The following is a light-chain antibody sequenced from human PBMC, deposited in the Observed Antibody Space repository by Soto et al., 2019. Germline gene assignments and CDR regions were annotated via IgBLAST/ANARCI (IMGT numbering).Light chain of an antibody. CDR2: GAS. J-gene: IGKJ1*01. Sequence: ETVMTQSPATLSVSPGERATLSCRASQSVSSNLAWYQKRPGQDPSLLIYGASRRATGIPGRFSGRGSGTDFNLTISRLEPEDFAVYYCQQYGSSYWTFGQGTKVDIK. CDR3: QQYGSSYWT. V-gene: IGKV3-20*01. CDR1: QSVSSN.